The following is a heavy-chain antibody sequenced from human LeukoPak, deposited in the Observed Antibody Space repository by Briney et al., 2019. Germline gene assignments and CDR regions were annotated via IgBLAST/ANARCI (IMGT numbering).Heavy chain of an antibody. J-gene: IGHJ6*04. CDR2: IKQDGSEK. CDR1: GFTFSSYW. Sequence: QTGGSLRLSCAASGFTFSSYWMSWVRQAPGKGLEWVANIKQDGSEKYYVDSAKGRFTISRDNAKNSPYLQMNSLRAEDTAVYYCARPRGVYYGSGDYYYYYGMDVWGKGTTVTVSS. D-gene: IGHD3-10*01. V-gene: IGHV3-7*03. CDR3: ARPRGVYYGSGDYYYYYGMDV.